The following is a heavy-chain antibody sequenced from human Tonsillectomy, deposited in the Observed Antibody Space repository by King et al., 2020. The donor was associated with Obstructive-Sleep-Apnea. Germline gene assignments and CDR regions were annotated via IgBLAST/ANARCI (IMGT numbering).Heavy chain of an antibody. V-gene: IGHV3-13*01. D-gene: IGHD3-10*01. CDR2: IGTAGDT. Sequence: VQLVESGGGLVQPGGSLRLSCAASGFTFSSYDMHWGRQATGKGLEWVSAIGTAGDTYYPGSVKGRFTISRENAKNSLYLQMNRLRAGDTAVYYCARGSRGVPRLNNYYYYGMDVWGQGTTVTVSS. CDR3: ARGSRGVPRLNNYYYYGMDV. J-gene: IGHJ6*02. CDR1: GFTFSSYD.